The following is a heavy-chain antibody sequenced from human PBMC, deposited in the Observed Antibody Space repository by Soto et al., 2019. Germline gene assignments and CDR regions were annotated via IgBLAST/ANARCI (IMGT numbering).Heavy chain of an antibody. J-gene: IGHJ5*02. CDR2: ISYDGSNK. CDR1: GFTFSSYG. V-gene: IGHV3-30*18. CDR3: AKDMQGAYYDSSGYYLEPENYNWFDP. D-gene: IGHD3-22*01. Sequence: PGGSLRLSCAASGFTFSSYGMHWVRQAPGKGLEWVAVISYDGSNKYYADSVKGRFTISRDNSKNTLYLQMNSLRAEDTTVYYCAKDMQGAYYDSSGYYLEPENYNWFDPWGQGTLVTVSS.